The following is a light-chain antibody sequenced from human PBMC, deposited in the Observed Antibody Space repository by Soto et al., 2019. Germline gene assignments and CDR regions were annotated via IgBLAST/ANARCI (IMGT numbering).Light chain of an antibody. CDR2: LAS. Sequence: DIVLTQSPLSLPVTPGESASISCRSSQSLLQSNGFNYVDWYLQKPGQSPQLLIYLASRRASGVPDRFSGSGSGTDFTLKISRVEAEDVGVYYCMVALQMWTFGQGTKVEIK. CDR1: QSLLQSNGFNY. V-gene: IGKV2-28*01. J-gene: IGKJ1*01. CDR3: MVALQMWT.